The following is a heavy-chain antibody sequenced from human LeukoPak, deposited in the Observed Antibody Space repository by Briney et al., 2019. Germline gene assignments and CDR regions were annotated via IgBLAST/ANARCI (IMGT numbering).Heavy chain of an antibody. CDR2: IWYDGSNK. CDR3: AREERYYYDSSGYSVFFDY. V-gene: IGHV3-33*01. CDR1: GFTFSSYG. Sequence: PGRSLRLSCAASGFTFSSYGMHWVRQAPGKGLEWVAVIWYDGSNKYYADSVKGRFTISRDNSKNTLYLQMNSLRAEDTAAYYCAREERYYYDSSGYSVFFDYWGQGTLVTVSS. D-gene: IGHD3-22*01. J-gene: IGHJ4*02.